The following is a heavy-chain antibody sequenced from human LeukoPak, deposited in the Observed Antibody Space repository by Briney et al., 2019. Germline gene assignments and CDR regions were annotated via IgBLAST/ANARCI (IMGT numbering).Heavy chain of an antibody. CDR1: GGTFSSYA. V-gene: IGHV1-69*05. CDR2: TIPIFGTA. CDR3: AGGVAAAELDP. Sequence: GASVKVSCKASGGTFSSYAISWVRQAPGQGLGWMGGTIPIFGTANYAQKFQGRVTITTDESTSTAYMELSSLRSEDTAVYYCAGGVAAAELDPWGQGTLVTVSS. J-gene: IGHJ5*02. D-gene: IGHD6-13*01.